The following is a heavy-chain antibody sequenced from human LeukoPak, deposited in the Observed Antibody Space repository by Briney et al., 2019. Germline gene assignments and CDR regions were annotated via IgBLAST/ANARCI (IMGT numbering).Heavy chain of an antibody. CDR3: AREGCSSTSCSINAEYFQH. CDR2: IYTSGST. D-gene: IGHD2-2*01. Sequence: KTSETLSLTCTVSGGSISSGSYYWSWIRQPAGKGLEWIGRIYTSGSTNYNPSLKSRVTISVDTSKNQFSLKLSSVTAADTAVYYCAREGCSSTSCSINAEYFQHWGQGILVTVSS. V-gene: IGHV4-61*02. J-gene: IGHJ1*01. CDR1: GGSISSGSYY.